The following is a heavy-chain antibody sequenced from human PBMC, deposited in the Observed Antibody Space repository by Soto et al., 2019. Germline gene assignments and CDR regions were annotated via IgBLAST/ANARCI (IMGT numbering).Heavy chain of an antibody. J-gene: IGHJ6*02. CDR1: GFTVSSNY. Sequence: VGSLRLSCAASGFTVSSNYMSWVRQAPGKGLEWVSVIYSGGSTYYADSVKGRFTISRDNSKNTLYLQMNSLRAEDTAVYYCARDREGIAVAGTWYYYYGMDVWGQGTTVTVSS. CDR2: IYSGGST. V-gene: IGHV3-53*01. CDR3: ARDREGIAVAGTWYYYYGMDV. D-gene: IGHD6-19*01.